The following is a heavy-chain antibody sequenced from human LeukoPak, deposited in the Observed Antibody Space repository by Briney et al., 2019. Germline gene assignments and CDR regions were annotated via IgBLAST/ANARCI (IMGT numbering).Heavy chain of an antibody. D-gene: IGHD1-26*01. V-gene: IGHV3-20*04. Sequence: GGSLRLSCAASGFIFNEYGMTWVRQIPGKGLEWVSGINGNGGRTGYADSVKGRFTITRDNAKNSLYLQMDSLRAEDTALYFCARLFNAGLGAPLDYGGQGTLVTVSS. CDR3: ARLFNAGLGAPLDY. J-gene: IGHJ4*02. CDR1: GFIFNEYG. CDR2: INGNGGRT.